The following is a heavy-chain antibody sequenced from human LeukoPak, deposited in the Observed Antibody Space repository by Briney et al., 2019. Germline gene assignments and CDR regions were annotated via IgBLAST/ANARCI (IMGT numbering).Heavy chain of an antibody. Sequence: SETLSLTCTVSGGSISSSSYYWGWIRQPPGKGLEWIGSIYYSGSTYYNPSLKSRVTISVDTSKNQFSLKLSSVTAADTAVYYCASTYDILTGYYSTFDYWGQGTLVTVSS. CDR2: IYYSGST. V-gene: IGHV4-39*07. D-gene: IGHD3-9*01. CDR3: ASTYDILTGYYSTFDY. J-gene: IGHJ4*02. CDR1: GGSISSSSYY.